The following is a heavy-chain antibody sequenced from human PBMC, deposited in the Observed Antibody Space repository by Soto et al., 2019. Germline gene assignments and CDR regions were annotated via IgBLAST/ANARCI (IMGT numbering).Heavy chain of an antibody. CDR2: INTASYI. D-gene: IGHD2-8*02. CDR3: AREGGFCNGRGSRYFDY. V-gene: IGHV3-21*01. CDR1: GFTFSTYS. Sequence: EVLLVESGGGLVKPGGSLRLSCAASGFTFSTYSMNWVRQAPGKGLDWVSSINTASYIYYADSVKGRFPISRDDAKNSLYLQMKRLRDEDTAGYYCAREGGFCNGRGSRYFDYWCQGTLVTVSS. J-gene: IGHJ4*02.